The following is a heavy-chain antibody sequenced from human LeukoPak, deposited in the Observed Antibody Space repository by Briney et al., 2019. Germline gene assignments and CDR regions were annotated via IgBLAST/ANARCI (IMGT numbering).Heavy chain of an antibody. CDR2: ISAYNGNT. D-gene: IGHD2/OR15-2a*01. Sequence: ASVKVSCTASGYTFTSYGISWVRQAPGQGLEWMGWISAYNGNTNYAQKLQGRVTMTTDTSTSTAYMELRSLRSDDTAVYYCARDNLIGTTFDYWGQGTLVTVSS. CDR3: ARDNLIGTTFDY. J-gene: IGHJ4*02. CDR1: GYTFTSYG. V-gene: IGHV1-18*01.